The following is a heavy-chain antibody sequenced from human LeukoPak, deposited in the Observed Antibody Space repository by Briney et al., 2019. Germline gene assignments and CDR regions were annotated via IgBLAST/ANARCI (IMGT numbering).Heavy chain of an antibody. CDR2: IYHSGST. J-gene: IGHJ4*02. D-gene: IGHD3-16*01. Sequence: PSQTLSLTCTVSGGSISSGGYYWSWIRQPPGKGLEWIGYIYHSGSTYYNPSLKSRVTISVDRSKNQFSLKLSSVTAADTAVYYCARGRFPPAGYLDYWGQGTLVTVSS. V-gene: IGHV4-30-2*01. CDR1: GGSISSGGYY. CDR3: ARGRFPPAGYLDY.